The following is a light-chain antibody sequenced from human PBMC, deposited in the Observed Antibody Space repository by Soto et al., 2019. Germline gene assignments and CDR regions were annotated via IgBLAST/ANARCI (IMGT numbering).Light chain of an antibody. Sequence: QSALTQPRSVSGSPGQSVTISCTGTSSDVGGYNYDSWYQQHPGKAPKLMIYDVSERPSGVPDRFSGSKSGNTASLTISGLQAEDEADYYCCSYAGSYSYVFGTGTKLTVL. CDR2: DVS. CDR1: SSDVGGYNY. J-gene: IGLJ1*01. V-gene: IGLV2-11*01. CDR3: CSYAGSYSYV.